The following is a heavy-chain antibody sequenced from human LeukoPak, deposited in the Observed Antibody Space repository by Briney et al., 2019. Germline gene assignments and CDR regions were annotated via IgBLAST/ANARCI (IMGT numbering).Heavy chain of an antibody. D-gene: IGHD5-12*01. CDR3: ARVGAGFRVASFDY. Sequence: SETLSLTCTVSGGSISSGGYYWSWIRQHPGKGLEWIRYIYYSGSTYYNPSLKSRVTISVDTSKNQFSLKLSSVTAADTAVYYCARVGAGFRVASFDYWGQGTLVTVSS. V-gene: IGHV4-31*03. J-gene: IGHJ4*02. CDR1: GGSISSGGYY. CDR2: IYYSGST.